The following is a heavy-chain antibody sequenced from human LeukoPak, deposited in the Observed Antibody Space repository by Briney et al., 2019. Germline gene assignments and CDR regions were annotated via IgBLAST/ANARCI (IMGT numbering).Heavy chain of an antibody. Sequence: PSETLSLTCTVSGGSISSYYWSWIRQPPGKGLEWIGYVYYRGTTNYNPSLKSRVTISVDTSKNHFSLRLNSVTAADTAVYYCARHLRGVIPHFDYWGQGNLVTVSS. D-gene: IGHD3-10*01. V-gene: IGHV4-59*08. J-gene: IGHJ4*02. CDR1: GGSISSYY. CDR2: VYYRGTT. CDR3: ARHLRGVIPHFDY.